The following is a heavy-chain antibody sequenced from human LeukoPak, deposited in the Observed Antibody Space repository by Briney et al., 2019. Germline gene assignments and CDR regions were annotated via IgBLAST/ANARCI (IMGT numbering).Heavy chain of an antibody. CDR2: INHSGST. Sequence: SETLSLTCTVSGGSISSYYWSWIRHPPGKGLEGIGEINHSGSTNYNPYLKSRVTISVDTSKNQFSLKLSSVTAADTAVYYCAGKVVVADNYYYYGMDVWGQGTTVTVSS. D-gene: IGHD2-15*01. J-gene: IGHJ6*02. V-gene: IGHV4-34*01. CDR1: GGSISSYY. CDR3: AGKVVVADNYYYYGMDV.